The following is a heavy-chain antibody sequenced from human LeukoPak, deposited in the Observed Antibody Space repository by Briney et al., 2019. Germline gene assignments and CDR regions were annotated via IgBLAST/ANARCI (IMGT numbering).Heavy chain of an antibody. D-gene: IGHD3-10*01. V-gene: IGHV3-53*01. CDR2: MYSGGKT. J-gene: IGHJ4*02. CDR1: GLTVSGNY. Sequence: GGSLRLSCAASGLTVSGNYMGWVRQTPGKGLEWVSVMYSGGKTYYVDSVKGRFTISRDDSNNTLYLQMNSLRVEDTAIYYCARLRGDYWGQGTLVTVSS. CDR3: ARLRGDY.